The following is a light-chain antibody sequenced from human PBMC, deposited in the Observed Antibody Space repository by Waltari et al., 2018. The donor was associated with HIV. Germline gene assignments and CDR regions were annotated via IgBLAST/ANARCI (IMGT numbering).Light chain of an antibody. CDR1: QNINNY. CDR3: QQSYSTTWT. J-gene: IGKJ1*01. CDR2: AAS. Sequence: DIQVTQSPSSLSASVGDRVTITCLASQNINNYLNCYQEKPGKAPNLLIFAASSLQSAVPSRFSGSRSRTALTLTINNLQPEDFARYYCQQSYSTTWTFGQGTKVE. V-gene: IGKV1-39*01.